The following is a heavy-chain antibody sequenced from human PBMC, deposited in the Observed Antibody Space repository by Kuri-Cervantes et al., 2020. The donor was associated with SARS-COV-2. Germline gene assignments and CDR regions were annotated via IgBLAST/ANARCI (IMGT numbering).Heavy chain of an antibody. CDR2: IYYRGNT. J-gene: IGHJ4*02. CDR3: ARLGTGLPCDS. Sequence: GSLRLSCIVSGASISETIFWWGWIRQPPGRGLEWIGSIYYRGNTYYNPSLKSRITMSVDTSRSQFSLRLRSVTAADTAMYYCARLGTGLPCDSWGQGTLVTVSS. V-gene: IGHV4-39*01. D-gene: IGHD7-27*01. CDR1: GASISETIFW.